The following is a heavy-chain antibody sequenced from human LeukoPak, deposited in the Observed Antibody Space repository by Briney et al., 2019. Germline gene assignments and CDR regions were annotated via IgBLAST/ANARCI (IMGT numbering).Heavy chain of an antibody. J-gene: IGHJ4*02. CDR3: AREAEVGGARPFDY. D-gene: IGHD2-15*01. Sequence: GGSLRLSCAASGFTFSSYAMHWVRQAPGKGLEWVAVISYDGSNKYYADSVKGRFTISRDNSKNTLYLQMNSLRAEDAAVYYCAREAEVGGARPFDYWGQGTLVTVSS. V-gene: IGHV3-30-3*01. CDR1: GFTFSSYA. CDR2: ISYDGSNK.